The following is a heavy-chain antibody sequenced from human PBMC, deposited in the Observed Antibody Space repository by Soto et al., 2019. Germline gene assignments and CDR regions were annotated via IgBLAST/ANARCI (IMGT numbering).Heavy chain of an antibody. CDR1: GYTFTGYY. CDR2: INPNSGGT. CDR3: ARAPHSTFYGGNSGDFDI. J-gene: IGHJ3*02. D-gene: IGHD4-17*01. V-gene: IGHV1-2*04. Sequence: ASVKVSCKASGYTFTGYYMHWVRQAPGQGLEWMGWINPNSGGTNYAQKFQGWVTMTRDTSISTAYMELSRLRSDDTAVYYCARAPHSTFYGGNSGDFDIWGQGTMVT.